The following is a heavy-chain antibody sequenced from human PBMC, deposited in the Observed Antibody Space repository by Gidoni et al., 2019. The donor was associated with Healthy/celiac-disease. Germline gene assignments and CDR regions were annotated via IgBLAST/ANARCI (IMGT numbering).Heavy chain of an antibody. D-gene: IGHD5-12*01. CDR3: AREGGYGAEGYYYYGMDV. CDR2: ISYDGSNK. CDR1: GFTFSSYA. J-gene: IGHJ6*02. Sequence: QVQLVESGGGVVQPGRSLSLSCSASGFTFSSYAMPWVRQAPGKGLEWVAVISYDGSNKYYADSVKGRFTISRDNSKNTLYLQMNSLRAEDTAVYYCAREGGYGAEGYYYYGMDVWGQGTTVTVSS. V-gene: IGHV3-30-3*01.